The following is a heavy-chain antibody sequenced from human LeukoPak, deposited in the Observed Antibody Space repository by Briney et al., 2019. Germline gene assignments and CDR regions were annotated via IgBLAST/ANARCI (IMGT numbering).Heavy chain of an antibody. CDR3: ARGGVGATVYYYYMDV. CDR1: GFTFDDYG. V-gene: IGHV3-20*04. CDR2: INWNGGST. D-gene: IGHD1-26*01. Sequence: PGGSLRLSXAASGFTFDDYGMSWVRQAPAKGLGWVSGINWNGGSTGYADSVKGRFTISRDNAKNSLYLQMNSLRAEDTALYYCARGGVGATVYYYYMDVWGKGTTVTVSS. J-gene: IGHJ6*03.